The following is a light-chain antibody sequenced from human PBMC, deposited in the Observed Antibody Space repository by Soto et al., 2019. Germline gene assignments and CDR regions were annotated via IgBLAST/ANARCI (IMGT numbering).Light chain of an antibody. CDR2: HVR. V-gene: IGLV2-14*03. J-gene: IGLJ3*02. CDR3: SSLTTSSTWV. CDR1: SNDIGAYNY. Sequence: QSALTQPASVSGSPGQSITLSCTGTSNDIGAYNYVSWYRQHPGKAPNLIIYHVRSRPSGVSNRFSGSKSGSTASLIISGLQADDEADYYCSSLTTSSTWVFGGGTKLTVL.